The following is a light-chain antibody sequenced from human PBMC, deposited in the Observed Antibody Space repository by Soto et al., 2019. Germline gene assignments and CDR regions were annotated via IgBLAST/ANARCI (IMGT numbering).Light chain of an antibody. J-gene: IGLJ3*02. Sequence: QAVVTQPPSVSGAPGQRVTISCTGSSSNIGAGYDVHWYQQLPGKAPKLLIYGNSNRPSGVPDRFSGSKSGTSASLAITGLQAEDEADYYCQSYDSSLSGSWVFGGGTKLTVL. CDR3: QSYDSSLSGSWV. CDR2: GNS. CDR1: SSNIGAGYD. V-gene: IGLV1-40*01.